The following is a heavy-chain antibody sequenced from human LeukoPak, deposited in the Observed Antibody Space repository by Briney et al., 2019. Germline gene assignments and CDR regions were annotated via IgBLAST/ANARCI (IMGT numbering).Heavy chain of an antibody. D-gene: IGHD1-7*01. CDR1: GYTFTGYF. Sequence: APVKVSCKASGYTFTGYFIHWVRQAPGQGLEWMGWVNPNSGDTNYAQKFQGRVTMTRDTSISTAYMELSRVRSDDTALYHCARFSDSWNYDYWGQRTLVTVSS. V-gene: IGHV1-2*02. CDR2: VNPNSGDT. CDR3: ARFSDSWNYDY. J-gene: IGHJ4*02.